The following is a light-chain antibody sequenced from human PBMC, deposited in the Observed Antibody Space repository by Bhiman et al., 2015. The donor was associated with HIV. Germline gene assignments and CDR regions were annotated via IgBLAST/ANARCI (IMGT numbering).Light chain of an antibody. CDR1: STDVGGNKY. Sequence: QSALTQPASVSGSPGQSITISCTGTSTDVGGNKYVSWYQQAPGKAPKLIIYDVSERPSGVSDRFSGSKSGNTASLTISGLQAEDEADYYCSSYAGSNNVVFGGGTKLTVL. J-gene: IGLJ2*01. V-gene: IGLV2-14*01. CDR2: DVS. CDR3: SSYAGSNNVV.